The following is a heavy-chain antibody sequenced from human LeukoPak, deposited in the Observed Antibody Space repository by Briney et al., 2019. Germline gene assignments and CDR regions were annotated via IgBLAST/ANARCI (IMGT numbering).Heavy chain of an antibody. CDR2: MCPSGRT. CDR1: NDSISSYC. Sequence: SETLSLTCTVSNDSISSYCCSWVRQPPGKGLEWIGFMCPSGRTDYNPSLKSRVTMSIDTSKNQLSMELRFLTAADTAVYYCATSYNGKTAPYDLWGHGTLVTVSS. D-gene: IGHD3-10*01. J-gene: IGHJ5*02. V-gene: IGHV4-4*08. CDR3: ATSYNGKTAPYDL.